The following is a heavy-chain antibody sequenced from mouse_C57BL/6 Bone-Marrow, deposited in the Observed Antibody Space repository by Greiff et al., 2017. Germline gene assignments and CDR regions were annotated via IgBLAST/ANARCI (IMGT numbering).Heavy chain of an antibody. J-gene: IGHJ4*01. CDR3: ARQGYYGAMDY. CDR1: GFTFSSYG. D-gene: IGHD1-1*01. V-gene: IGHV5-6*01. CDR2: ISSGGSYT. Sequence: EVQLQESGGDLVKPGGSLKLSCAASGFTFSSYGMSWVRQTPDKRLEWVATISSGGSYTYYPDSVKGRFTISRDNAKNTLYLQMSSLKSEDTAMYYCARQGYYGAMDYWGQGTSVTVSS.